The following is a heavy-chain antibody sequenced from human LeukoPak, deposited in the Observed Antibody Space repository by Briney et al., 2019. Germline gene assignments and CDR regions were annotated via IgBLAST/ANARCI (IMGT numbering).Heavy chain of an antibody. CDR1: GGSFSGYY. Sequence: SETLSLTCAVYGGSFSGYYWSWIRQPPGKGLEWIGDINHSVSTNYNPSLKSRVTISVGTSKNQFSLKLISVTAADTAVYYCARGQGWNWFDPWGQGTLVTVSS. V-gene: IGHV4-34*01. D-gene: IGHD5-24*01. CDR3: ARGQGWNWFDP. J-gene: IGHJ5*02. CDR2: INHSVST.